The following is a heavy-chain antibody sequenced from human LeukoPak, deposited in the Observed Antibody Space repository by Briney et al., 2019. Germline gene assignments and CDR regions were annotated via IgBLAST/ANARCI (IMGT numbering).Heavy chain of an antibody. J-gene: IGHJ5*02. CDR1: GYTFTSYY. Sequence: GASVKVSCKASGYTFTSYYMHWVRQAPGQGLEWMGLINPTGGSTGYAQKFQGRVTITADKSTSTAYMELSSLRSEDTAVYYCARVVAARRVGWFDPWGQGTLVTVSS. CDR2: INPTGGST. D-gene: IGHD1-26*01. CDR3: ARVVAARRVGWFDP. V-gene: IGHV1-46*01.